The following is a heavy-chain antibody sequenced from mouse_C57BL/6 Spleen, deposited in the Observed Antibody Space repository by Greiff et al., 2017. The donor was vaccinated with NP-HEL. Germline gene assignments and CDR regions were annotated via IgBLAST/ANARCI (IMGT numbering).Heavy chain of an antibody. CDR2: ISGGGGNT. V-gene: IGHV5-9*01. CDR3: ARHRRDGDYFDY. CDR1: GFTFSSYT. Sequence: EVMLVESGGGLVKPGGSLKLSCAASGFTFSSYTMSWVRQTPEKRLEWVATISGGGGNTYYPDSVKGRFTISRDNAKNTLYLQMSSLRSEDTALYYCARHRRDGDYFDYWGQGTTLTVSS. J-gene: IGHJ2*01. D-gene: IGHD2-3*01.